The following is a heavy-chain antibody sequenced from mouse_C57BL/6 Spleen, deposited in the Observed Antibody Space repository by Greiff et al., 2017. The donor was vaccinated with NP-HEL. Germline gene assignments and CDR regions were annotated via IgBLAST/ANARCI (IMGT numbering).Heavy chain of an antibody. D-gene: IGHD2-1*01. CDR3: ARGGIYYGNYFYWYFDV. Sequence: QVQLKQPGAELVKPGASVKMSCKASGYTFTSYWITWVKQRPGQGLEWIGDIYPGSGSTNYNEKFKSKATLTVDTSSSTAYMQLSSLTSEDSAVYYCARGGIYYGNYFYWYFDVWGTGTTVTVSS. J-gene: IGHJ1*03. V-gene: IGHV1-55*01. CDR1: GYTFTSYW. CDR2: IYPGSGST.